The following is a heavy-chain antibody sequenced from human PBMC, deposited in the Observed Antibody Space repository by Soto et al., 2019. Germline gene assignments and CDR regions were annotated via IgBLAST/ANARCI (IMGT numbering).Heavy chain of an antibody. CDR2: ISYDGSNK. V-gene: IGHV3-30-3*01. CDR1: GFTFSSYA. D-gene: IGHD5-12*01. Sequence: QVQLVESGGGVVQPGRSLRLSCAASGFTFSSYAMHWVRQAPGKGLEWVAVISYDGSNKYYADSVKGRFTISRDNSKNTLYLQMNSLRAGDTAVYYCVGWVISRGGGYNPFEYWGQGTRVTVSS. CDR3: VGWVISRGGGYNPFEY. J-gene: IGHJ4*02.